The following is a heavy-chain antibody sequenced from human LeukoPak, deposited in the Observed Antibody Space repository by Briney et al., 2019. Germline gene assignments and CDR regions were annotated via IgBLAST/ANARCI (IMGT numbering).Heavy chain of an antibody. J-gene: IGHJ4*02. CDR2: IYYSGST. V-gene: IGHV4-59*08. D-gene: IGHD1-7*01. Sequence: PSETLSLTCTVSGGSISSYYWSWIRQPPGKGLEWIGYIYYSGSTNYNPSLKSRVTISVDTSKNQFSLKLSSVTAADTAVYYCARRRGYNWNYPYYFDYWGQGTLVTVSS. CDR1: GGSISSYY. CDR3: ARRRGYNWNYPYYFDY.